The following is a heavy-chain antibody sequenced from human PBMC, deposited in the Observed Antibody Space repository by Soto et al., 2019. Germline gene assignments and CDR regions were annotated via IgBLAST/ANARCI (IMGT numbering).Heavy chain of an antibody. Sequence: EVQLVESGGDLVQPGGSLRLSCAASGFAFSNYWMHWVRQVPGKGLVWVSRINNDDRYYEDSVKGRFSISRDNGKNTVFLQMNSLRADDTAVYYCARGNYYAMDVWGQGTTVTVSS. CDR2: INNDDR. D-gene: IGHD3-10*01. J-gene: IGHJ6*02. V-gene: IGHV3-74*01. CDR1: GFAFSNYW. CDR3: ARGNYYAMDV.